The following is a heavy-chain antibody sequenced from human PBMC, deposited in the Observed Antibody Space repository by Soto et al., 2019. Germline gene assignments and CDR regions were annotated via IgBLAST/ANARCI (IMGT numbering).Heavy chain of an antibody. J-gene: IGHJ6*02. CDR1: GFTVSSNY. Sequence: GGSLRLSCAASGFTVSSNYMSWVRQAPGKGLEWVSVIYSGGSTYYADSVKGRFTISRDNSKNTLYLQMNSLRAEDTAVYYCARDFIRTETYYYYGMDVWGQGTTVTVSS. V-gene: IGHV3-53*01. CDR3: ARDFIRTETYYYYGMDV. CDR2: IYSGGST.